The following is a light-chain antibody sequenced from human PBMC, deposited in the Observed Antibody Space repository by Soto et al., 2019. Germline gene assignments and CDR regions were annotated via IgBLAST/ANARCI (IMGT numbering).Light chain of an antibody. CDR2: DAS. CDR3: QQYNFWPPLT. J-gene: IGKJ4*01. CDR1: QSVNSN. V-gene: IGKV3-15*01. Sequence: EIVMTQSPATLSVSPGERATLSCRASQSVNSNLAWYRQKPGQAPRLLISDASTRATGVPARFSGSGSGNEFTLTISSLQSEDSGIYYCQQYNFWPPLTFGGGTKVEIK.